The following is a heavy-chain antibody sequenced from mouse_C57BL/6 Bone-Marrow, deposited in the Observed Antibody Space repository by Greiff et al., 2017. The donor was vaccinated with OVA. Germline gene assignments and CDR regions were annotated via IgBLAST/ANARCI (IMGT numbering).Heavy chain of an antibody. CDR3: ARGPSLGSSYWYFDV. Sequence: EVQVVESGGGLVKPGGSLKLSCAASGFTFSSYAMSWVRQTPEKRLEWVATISDGGSYTYYPDNVKGRFTISRDNAKNNLYLQMSHLTSEDTAMYYCARGPSLGSSYWYFDVWGTGTTVTVSS. CDR2: ISDGGSYT. V-gene: IGHV5-4*01. D-gene: IGHD1-1*01. J-gene: IGHJ1*03. CDR1: GFTFSSYA.